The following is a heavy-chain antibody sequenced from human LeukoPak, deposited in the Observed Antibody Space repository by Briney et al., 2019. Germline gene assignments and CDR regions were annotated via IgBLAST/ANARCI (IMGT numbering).Heavy chain of an antibody. CDR3: AKDSRRFDY. J-gene: IGHJ4*02. CDR2: ITTSGGNP. V-gene: IGHV3-23*01. CDR1: GFTFSSYV. Sequence: GGSLRLSCAASGFTFSSYVMSWVRQAPGKGLEWISVITTSGGNPFYADSVKGRFTISRDNSKNTLYLQMNSLRAEDTAVYYCAKDSRRFDYWGQGTLVTVSS.